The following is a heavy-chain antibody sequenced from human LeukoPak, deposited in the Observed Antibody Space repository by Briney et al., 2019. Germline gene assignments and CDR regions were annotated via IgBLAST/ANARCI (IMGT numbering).Heavy chain of an antibody. CDR3: TKGVAGYYFDY. J-gene: IGHJ4*02. CDR2: ISWNSGSI. D-gene: IGHD6-19*01. CDR1: GFTFDDYA. Sequence: GGSLGLSCAASGFTFDDYAMHWARQAPGKGLEWVSGISWNSGSIGYADSVKGRFTISRDNAKNSLYLQMNSLRAEDMALYYCTKGVAGYYFDYWGQGTLVTVSS. V-gene: IGHV3-9*03.